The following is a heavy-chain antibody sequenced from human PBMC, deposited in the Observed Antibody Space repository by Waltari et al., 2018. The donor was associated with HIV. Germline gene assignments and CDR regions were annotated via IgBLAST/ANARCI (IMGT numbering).Heavy chain of an antibody. J-gene: IGHJ6*02. Sequence: EVQLLESGGGLVQPGGSLRLSCAASGFTFSSYAMSWVGQAPGKGLEWVSAISGSGGSTYYADSVKGRFTISRDNSKNTLYLQMNSLRAEDTAVYYCAKDPMDIVATINYYGMDVWGQGTTVTVSS. D-gene: IGHD5-12*01. CDR3: AKDPMDIVATINYYGMDV. V-gene: IGHV3-23*01. CDR1: GFTFSSYA. CDR2: ISGSGGST.